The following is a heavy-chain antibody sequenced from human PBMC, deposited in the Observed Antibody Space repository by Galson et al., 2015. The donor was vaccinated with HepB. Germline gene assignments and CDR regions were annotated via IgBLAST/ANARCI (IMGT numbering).Heavy chain of an antibody. CDR3: ARDAGDGNYYYYYYMDV. Sequence: SLRLSCAASGFTFSSYGMHWVRQAPGKGLEWVAVIWYDGSNKYYADSVKGRFTISRDNSKNTLYLQMNSLRAEDTAVYYCARDAGDGNYYYYYYMDVWGKGTTVTVSS. J-gene: IGHJ6*03. V-gene: IGHV3-33*01. CDR1: GFTFSSYG. D-gene: IGHD6-19*01. CDR2: IWYDGSNK.